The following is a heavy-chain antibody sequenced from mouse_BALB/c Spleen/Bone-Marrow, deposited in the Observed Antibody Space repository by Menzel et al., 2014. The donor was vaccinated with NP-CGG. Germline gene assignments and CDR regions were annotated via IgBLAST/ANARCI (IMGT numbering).Heavy chain of an antibody. J-gene: IGHJ3*01. CDR2: INPDSSTI. Sequence: EVKLVESGGGLVQPGGSLKLSCAASGFDFSRYWMSWVRQAPGKGLEWIGEINPDSSTINYTPSLKDKFIISRDNAKNTLYLQMSKVRSEDTALYYCARLHYYGSSAYWGQGTLVTVSA. V-gene: IGHV4-1*02. CDR1: GFDFSRYW. D-gene: IGHD1-2*01. CDR3: ARLHYYGSSAY.